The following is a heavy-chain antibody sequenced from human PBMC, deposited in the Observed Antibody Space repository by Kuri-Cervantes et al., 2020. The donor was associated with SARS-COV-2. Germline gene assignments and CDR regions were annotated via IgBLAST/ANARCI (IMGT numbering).Heavy chain of an antibody. Sequence: ASVKVSCKVSGYTLTELSMHWVRQAPGKGLEWMGGFDPEDGETIYAQKFQGRVTMTRDTSTSTVYMELSSLRSEDTAVYYCARDTAIGHYDILTGYYNANYYYYMDVWGKGTTVTVSS. CDR3: ARDTAIGHYDILTGYYNANYYYYMDV. CDR2: FDPEDGET. J-gene: IGHJ6*03. D-gene: IGHD3-9*01. V-gene: IGHV1-24*01. CDR1: GYTLTELS.